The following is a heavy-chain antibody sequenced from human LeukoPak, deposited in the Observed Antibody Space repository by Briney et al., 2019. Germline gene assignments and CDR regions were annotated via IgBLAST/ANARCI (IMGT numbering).Heavy chain of an antibody. V-gene: IGHV3-23*01. CDR2: ISGSGGST. Sequence: GGSLRLSCAASGFTFSSYAMSWVRQAPGKGLEGVSVISGSGGSTYYADSVKGRFTISRDNSKNTLYLQMNSLRAEDTAVYYCARPYCSSTSCYVYYYYYGMDVWGQGTTVTVSS. J-gene: IGHJ6*02. D-gene: IGHD2-2*01. CDR3: ARPYCSSTSCYVYYYYYGMDV. CDR1: GFTFSSYA.